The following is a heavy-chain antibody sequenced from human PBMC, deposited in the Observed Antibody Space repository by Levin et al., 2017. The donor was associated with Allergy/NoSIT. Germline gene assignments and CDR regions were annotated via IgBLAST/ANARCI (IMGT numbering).Heavy chain of an antibody. V-gene: IGHV3-23*01. Sequence: PGESLKISCAASEFTFSNHAMTWVRQGPGKGLEWVSDISGSGDSTHYADSVKGRFTISRDNSKKTLYLQMNSLRAEDTAVYYCAKGGGGYGSSGWYDYYYGMDVWGQGTTVTVSS. CDR3: AKGGGGYGSSGWYDYYYGMDV. J-gene: IGHJ6*02. CDR2: ISGSGDST. D-gene: IGHD6-19*01. CDR1: EFTFSNHA.